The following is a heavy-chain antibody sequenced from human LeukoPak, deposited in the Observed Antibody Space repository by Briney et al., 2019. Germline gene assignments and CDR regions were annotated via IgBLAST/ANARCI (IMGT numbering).Heavy chain of an antibody. CDR3: ARRGSGYDFGY. V-gene: IGHV1-69*04. J-gene: IGHJ4*02. CDR2: IIPILGIA. CDR1: GYTFTSYG. D-gene: IGHD5-12*01. Sequence: SVKVSCKASGYTFTSYGISWVRQAPGQGLEWMGRIIPILGIANYAQKFQGRVTITADKSTSTAYMELSSLRSEDTAVYYCARRGSGYDFGYWGQGTLVTVSS.